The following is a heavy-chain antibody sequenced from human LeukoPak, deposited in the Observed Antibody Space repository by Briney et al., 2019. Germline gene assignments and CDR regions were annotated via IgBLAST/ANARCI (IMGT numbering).Heavy chain of an antibody. CDR2: INHSGST. D-gene: IGHD1-26*01. CDR3: AGQWELRYYGMDV. V-gene: IGHV4-34*01. CDR1: GGSFSDYY. J-gene: IGHJ6*02. Sequence: SETLYLTCAVYGGSFSDYYWSRIRQPPGKGLEWIGEINHSGSTNYNPSLKSRVTISVDTSKNQFSLKLSSVTAADTAVYYCAGQWELRYYGMDVRGQGTTVTVSS.